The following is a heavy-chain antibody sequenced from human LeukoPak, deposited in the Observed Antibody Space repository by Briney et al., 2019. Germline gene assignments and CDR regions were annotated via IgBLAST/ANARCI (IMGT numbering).Heavy chain of an antibody. Sequence: ASVKVSCKASGYTFTSYAMNWVRQAPGQGLEWMGWINPNSGGTNYAQKFQGRVTMTRDTSISTAYMELSSLRSDDTAVYYCARLQDDSIAVTGSFDYWGQGTLVTVSS. CDR3: ARLQDDSIAVTGSFDY. CDR2: INPNSGGT. CDR1: GYTFTSYA. J-gene: IGHJ4*02. D-gene: IGHD6-19*01. V-gene: IGHV1-2*02.